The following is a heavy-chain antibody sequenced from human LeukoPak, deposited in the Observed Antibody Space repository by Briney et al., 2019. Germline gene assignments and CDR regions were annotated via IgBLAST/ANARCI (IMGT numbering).Heavy chain of an antibody. CDR3: ARATSGYSSSPMGY. CDR2: MNPNSGNT. J-gene: IGHJ4*02. Sequence: ASVKVSCKASGYTFTSYDINWVRQATGQGLEWMGWMNPNSGNTGYAQKFQGRVTITRNTSISTAYMELSSLRSEDTAVYYCARATSGYSSSPMGYWGQGTLVTVSS. D-gene: IGHD6-6*01. V-gene: IGHV1-8*03. CDR1: GYTFTSYD.